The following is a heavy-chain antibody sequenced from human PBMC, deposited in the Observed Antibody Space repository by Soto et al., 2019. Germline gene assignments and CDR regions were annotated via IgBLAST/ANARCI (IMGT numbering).Heavy chain of an antibody. J-gene: IGHJ4*02. Sequence: SETLSLTCTVSRGSTNVYYWSWIRQPPGKGLEWIGYIYYSGSTNYNPSLKSRVTISLDTSKNQFSLKLSSVTAADTAVYYCARRQYHHLDYWGRGTLVTVSS. CDR1: RGSTNVYY. CDR3: ARRQYHHLDY. CDR2: IYYSGST. D-gene: IGHD4-4*01. V-gene: IGHV4-59*01.